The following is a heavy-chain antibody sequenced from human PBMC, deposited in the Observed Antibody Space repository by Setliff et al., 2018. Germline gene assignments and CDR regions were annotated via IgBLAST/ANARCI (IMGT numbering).Heavy chain of an antibody. CDR2: IIPIFGTA. CDR3: AISTIFGVVSPTPDAFDI. J-gene: IGHJ3*02. CDR1: GGTFSSYA. D-gene: IGHD3-3*01. V-gene: IGHV1-69*06. Sequence: SVKVSCKASGGTFSSYAISWVRQAPGQELEWMGGIIPIFGTANYAQKFQGRVTMTEDTSTDTAYMELSSLRSEDTAVYYCAISTIFGVVSPTPDAFDIWGQGTMVTVSS.